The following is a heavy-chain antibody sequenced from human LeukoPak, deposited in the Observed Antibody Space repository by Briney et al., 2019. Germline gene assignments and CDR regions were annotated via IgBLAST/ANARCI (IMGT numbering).Heavy chain of an antibody. J-gene: IGHJ4*02. CDR3: ARSPNSGYDPFDY. CDR2: IYYSGST. V-gene: IGHV4-39*01. D-gene: IGHD5-12*01. Sequence: PSETLSLTCTVSGGSISSSRYYWGWIRQPPGKGLEWIGSIYYSGSTYYNPSLKSRVTISVDTSKNQFSLKLTSVTAADTAVYYCARSPNSGYDPFDYWGQGTLVTVSS. CDR1: GGSISSSRYY.